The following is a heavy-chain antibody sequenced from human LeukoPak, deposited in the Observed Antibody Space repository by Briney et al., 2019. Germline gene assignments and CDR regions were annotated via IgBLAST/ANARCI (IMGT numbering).Heavy chain of an antibody. CDR3: ARDLGYCTNGVCYTPYYFDY. J-gene: IGHJ4*02. CDR2: INPNSGGT. D-gene: IGHD2-8*01. V-gene: IGHV1-2*02. Sequence: ASVKVSCKASGYTFTGYYMHWVRQAPGQGLEWMGWINPNSGGTNYAQKFQGRVTMTRDTSISTAYMELSRLRSDDTAVYYCARDLGYCTNGVCYTPYYFDYWGQGTLVTVSS. CDR1: GYTFTGYY.